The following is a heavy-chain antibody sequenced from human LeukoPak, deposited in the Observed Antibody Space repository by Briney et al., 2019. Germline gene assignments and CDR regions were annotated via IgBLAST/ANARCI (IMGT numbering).Heavy chain of an antibody. V-gene: IGHV4-34*01. CDR2: INHSGST. D-gene: IGHD7-27*01. Sequence: SETLSLTCAVYGGSFSGYYWSWIRQPPGKGLEWIGEINHSGSTNYNPSLKSRATMSVDTSKNQFSLKLSSVTAADTAVYYCASLLNGGVSHWFDPWGQGTLVTVSS. CDR1: GGSFSGYY. J-gene: IGHJ5*02. CDR3: ASLLNGGVSHWFDP.